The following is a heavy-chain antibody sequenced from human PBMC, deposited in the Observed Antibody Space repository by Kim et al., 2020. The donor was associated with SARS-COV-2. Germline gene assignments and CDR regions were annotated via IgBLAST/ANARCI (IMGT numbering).Heavy chain of an antibody. V-gene: IGHV3-23*01. CDR2: LGGGGGAT. CDR3: AKVVYVAYVGLDYFSY. D-gene: IGHD4-17*01. J-gene: IGHJ4*02. CDR1: GFKFNNYA. Sequence: GGSLRLSCTTSGFKFNNYAMSWFRQASGKGLEWVSGLGGGGGATYYADSVKGRFTISRDSSTNTLYLQMNTLRVEDTAVYFCAKVVYVAYVGLDYFSYWGQGTL.